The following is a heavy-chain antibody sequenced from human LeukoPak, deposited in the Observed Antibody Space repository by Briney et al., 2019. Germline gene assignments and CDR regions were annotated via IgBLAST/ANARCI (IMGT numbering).Heavy chain of an antibody. CDR2: ISGSGGST. CDR1: GFTFSSYA. J-gene: IGHJ4*02. D-gene: IGHD3-22*01. V-gene: IGHV3-23*01. CDR3: AKPTYYYDSSGSRNYYFDY. Sequence: PGGSLRLSCAASGFTFSSYAMSWVRQAPGKGLGWVSAISGSGGSTYYADSVKGRFTISRDNSKNTLYLQMNSLRAEDTAVYYCAKPTYYYDSSGSRNYYFDYWGQGTLVTVSS.